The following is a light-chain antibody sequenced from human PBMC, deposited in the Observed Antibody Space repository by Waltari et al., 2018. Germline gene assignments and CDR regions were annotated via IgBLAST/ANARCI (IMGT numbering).Light chain of an antibody. V-gene: IGLV1-44*01. J-gene: IGLJ3*02. CDR2: INN. CDR1: SSTLGSNP. Sequence: QSVLTQPPSASVTPGQRVTIPCSGSSSTLGSNPVTWYQQLPGTAPKLLISINNQRHSGVPDRFSGSKSGTSASLAISGLQSEDEDDYYCAAWDDSLNGWVFGGGTKLTVL. CDR3: AAWDDSLNGWV.